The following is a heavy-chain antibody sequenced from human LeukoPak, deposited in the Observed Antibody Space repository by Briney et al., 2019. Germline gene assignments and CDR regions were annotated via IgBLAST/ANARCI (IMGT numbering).Heavy chain of an antibody. CDR2: IYYSGTT. D-gene: IGHD3-22*01. V-gene: IGHV4-59*08. Sequence: SETLSLTCTVSGGSISSYYWSWIRQPPGKGLEWIGYIYYSGTTNYNPSLESRVTISVDTSKHQFSLKLSSVTAADTAVYYCARHDSSGYYYDYWGQGTLVTVSS. J-gene: IGHJ4*02. CDR3: ARHDSSGYYYDY. CDR1: GGSISSYY.